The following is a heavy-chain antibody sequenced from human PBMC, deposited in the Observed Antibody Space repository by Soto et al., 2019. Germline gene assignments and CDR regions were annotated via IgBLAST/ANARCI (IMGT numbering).Heavy chain of an antibody. CDR2: VSGDGAGT. Sequence: EVQVLESGGGLVQPGGSLRLSCAASGFTFSAYAMSWVRQAPGKGLEWVSSVSGDGAGTWYADSVKGRFTISRDNSQNTLYLQVNKLRAEDTAVYYCAKRMGGNQFYFDYWGQGTLVTVSS. CDR3: AKRMGGNQFYFDY. D-gene: IGHD1-26*01. V-gene: IGHV3-23*01. J-gene: IGHJ4*02. CDR1: GFTFSAYA.